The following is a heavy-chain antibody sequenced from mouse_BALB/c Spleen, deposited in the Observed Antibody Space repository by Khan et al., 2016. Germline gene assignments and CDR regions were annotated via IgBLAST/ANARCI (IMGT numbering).Heavy chain of an antibody. CDR3: ASHYGSSYVGFAY. V-gene: IGHV1-54*01. CDR2: INPGSGST. D-gene: IGHD1-1*01. Sequence: QVQLQQPGADLVRPGTSVKVSCKASGYAFTNVLIDWIKQRPGQGLDWIGVINPGSGSTNYNEKFKGKATLTADKSSSTAYMQLSSLTSDDSAVYFSASHYGSSYVGFAYWGQGTLVTVSA. J-gene: IGHJ3*01. CDR1: GYAFTNVL.